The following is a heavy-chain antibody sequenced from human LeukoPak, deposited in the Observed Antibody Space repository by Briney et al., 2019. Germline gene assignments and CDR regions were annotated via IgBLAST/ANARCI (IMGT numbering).Heavy chain of an antibody. D-gene: IGHD1-26*01. Sequence: SQTLSLTCDISGDSVSNNSAAWNWIRQSPSRGLEWLGRTYYRFKWYNDYAASVKSRISINPGTSKNQFSLHLNSVTPEDTAVYYCARDQGGSYYFDYWGQGTLVTVSS. V-gene: IGHV6-1*01. CDR2: TYYRFKWYN. J-gene: IGHJ4*02. CDR3: ARDQGGSYYFDY. CDR1: GDSVSNNSAA.